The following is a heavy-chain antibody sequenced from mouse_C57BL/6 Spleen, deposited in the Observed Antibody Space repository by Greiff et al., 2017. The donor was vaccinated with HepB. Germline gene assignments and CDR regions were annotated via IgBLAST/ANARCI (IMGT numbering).Heavy chain of an antibody. Sequence: QVQLKESGAELVRPGASVKMSCKASGYTFTSYNMHWVKQTPRQGLEWIGAIYPGNGDTSYNQKFKGKATLTVDKSSSTAYMQLSSLTSEDAAGDFCARGGGYDGYYEGNFDYWGQGTTLTVSS. CDR3: ARGGGYDGYYEGNFDY. CDR2: IYPGNGDT. CDR1: GYTFTSYN. J-gene: IGHJ2*01. D-gene: IGHD2-3*01. V-gene: IGHV1-12*01.